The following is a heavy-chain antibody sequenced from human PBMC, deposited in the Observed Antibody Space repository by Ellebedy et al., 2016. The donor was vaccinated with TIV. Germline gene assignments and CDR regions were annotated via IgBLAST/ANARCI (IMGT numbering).Heavy chain of an antibody. CDR3: ARSVQWYFDP. CDR2: ITSDTRTI. CDR1: GFTFSIYS. V-gene: IGHV3-48*02. Sequence: PGGSLRLSCAASGFTFSIYSMNWVRQAPGKGLEWVSYITSDTRTIHYADSVKGRFTISRDNAKNSLYLQMDSLRDEDTAVYYCARSVQWYFDPWGRGTRVTVSS. J-gene: IGHJ2*01.